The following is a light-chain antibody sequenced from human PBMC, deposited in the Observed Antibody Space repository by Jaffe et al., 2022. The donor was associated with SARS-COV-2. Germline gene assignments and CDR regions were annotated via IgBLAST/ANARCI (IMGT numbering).Light chain of an antibody. CDR3: HQYNDWPWT. J-gene: IGKJ1*01. CDR2: DAS. Sequence: EIVMTQSSATLSVSPGERATLSCRTSQSVSINLAWYQQKPGQAPRLLIYDASTRATGIPVRFSGSGSGTEFTLTIGSLQSEDFAVYYCHQYNDWPWTSGQGTKVEIK. CDR1: QSVSIN. V-gene: IGKV3-15*01.